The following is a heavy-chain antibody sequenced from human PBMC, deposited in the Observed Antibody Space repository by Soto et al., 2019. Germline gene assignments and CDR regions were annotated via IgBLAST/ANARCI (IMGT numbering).Heavy chain of an antibody. CDR3: ARGDGDYVWGSYSFNYYGMDV. V-gene: IGHV5-10-1*01. CDR1: GYSFTSYW. Sequence: GESLKISCKGPGYSFTSYWISRVRQMPGKGLECMGRIDPSDSYTNYTTSFQGHVTISADKSISAAYLQWSSLKASDTAMYYCARGDGDYVWGSYSFNYYGMDVWGQGTTVTVSS. CDR2: IDPSDSYT. D-gene: IGHD3-16*01. J-gene: IGHJ6*02.